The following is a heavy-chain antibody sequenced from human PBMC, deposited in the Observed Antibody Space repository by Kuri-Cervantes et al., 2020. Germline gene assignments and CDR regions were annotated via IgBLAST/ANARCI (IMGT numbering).Heavy chain of an antibody. CDR2: ISYDGSNK. V-gene: IGHV3-30*18. CDR3: AKGLSGYSVYFDY. CDR1: GFTFSSYG. J-gene: IGHJ4*02. D-gene: IGHD3-22*01. Sequence: GESLKISCAASGFTFSSYGMHWVRQAPGKGLEWVAVISYDGSNKYYADSVKGRFTISRDNSKNTLYLQMNSLRAEDTAVYYCAKGLSGYSVYFDYWGQGTLVTVSS.